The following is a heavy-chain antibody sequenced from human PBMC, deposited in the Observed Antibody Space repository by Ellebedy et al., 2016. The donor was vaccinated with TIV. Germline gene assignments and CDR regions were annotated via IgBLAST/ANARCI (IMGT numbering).Heavy chain of an antibody. CDR2: ISGDGGST. Sequence: GESLKISCAASGFTFDDYAMHWVRQAPGKGPEWVSLISGDGGSTYYADSVKGRFTISRDNAKNSLYLQMNSLRDEDTAVYYCARDLGGRYSGSYPGSGYFDYWGQGTLVTVSS. CDR3: ARDLGGRYSGSYPGSGYFDY. V-gene: IGHV3-43*02. J-gene: IGHJ4*02. D-gene: IGHD1-26*01. CDR1: GFTFDDYA.